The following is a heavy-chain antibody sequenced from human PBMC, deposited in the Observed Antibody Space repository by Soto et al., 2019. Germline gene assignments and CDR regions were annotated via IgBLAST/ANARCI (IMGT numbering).Heavy chain of an antibody. J-gene: IGHJ4*02. CDR3: ATRGVVRGVNYYFDY. CDR2: FYYSGST. CDR1: GGSISSYY. Sequence: SETLSLTCTVSGGSISSYYWSWIRQPPGKGLEWIGFFYYSGSTNYNPSLKSRVTISVDTSKNQFSLKLSSVTAADTAVYYCATRGVVRGVNYYFDYWGQGTLVTVSS. D-gene: IGHD3-10*01. V-gene: IGHV4-59*08.